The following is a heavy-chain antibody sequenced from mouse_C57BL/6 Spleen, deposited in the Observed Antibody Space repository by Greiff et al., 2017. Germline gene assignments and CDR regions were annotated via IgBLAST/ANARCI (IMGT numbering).Heavy chain of an antibody. D-gene: IGHD1-1*01. Sequence: EVQLQESGPELVKPGASVKISCKASGYSFTDYNMNWVKQSNGKSLEWIGVINPNYGTTSYNQKFKGKATLTVDQSSRTAYMQLKSLTSEDSAVYYCAREVVATDYAMDYWGQGTSVTVSS. V-gene: IGHV1-39*01. CDR1: GYSFTDYN. J-gene: IGHJ4*01. CDR3: AREVVATDYAMDY. CDR2: INPNYGTT.